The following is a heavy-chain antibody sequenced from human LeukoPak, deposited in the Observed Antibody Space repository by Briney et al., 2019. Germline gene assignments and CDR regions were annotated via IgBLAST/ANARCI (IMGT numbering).Heavy chain of an antibody. CDR3: AKDLSLSDQSVWFGESMENWFDP. Sequence: PGGSLRLSCAASGFTFSSYAMSWVRQAPGKGLEWVSALSGSGGTIDYADSVKGRFTISRDNSKNTLYLQMNSLRAEDTAVYYCAKDLSLSDQSVWFGESMENWFDPWGQGTLVTVSS. D-gene: IGHD3-10*01. CDR1: GFTFSSYA. V-gene: IGHV3-23*01. J-gene: IGHJ5*02. CDR2: LSGSGGTI.